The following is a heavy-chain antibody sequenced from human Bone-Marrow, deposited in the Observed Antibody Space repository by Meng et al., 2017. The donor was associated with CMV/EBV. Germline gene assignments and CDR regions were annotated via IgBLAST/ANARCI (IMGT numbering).Heavy chain of an antibody. CDR2: IIPIFGTA. CDR3: ARDAVIVARPGEYYYYGMDV. J-gene: IGHJ6*02. D-gene: IGHD6-6*01. V-gene: IGHV1-69*05. CDR1: GGTFSSYA. Sequence: SVKVSCKASGGTFSSYAISWVRQAPGQGLEWMGGIIPIFGTANYAQKFQGRVTITTDESTSTANMELSSLRYEETAVYYCARDAVIVARPGEYYYYGMDVWGQGTTVTVSS.